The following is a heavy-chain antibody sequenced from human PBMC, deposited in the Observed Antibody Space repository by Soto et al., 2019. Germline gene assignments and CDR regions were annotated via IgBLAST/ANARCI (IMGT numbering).Heavy chain of an antibody. Sequence: QVQLVEAGGGVVQPGRSLRLSCAASGFTFSSFGRHWVRQAPGKGLEWVAVIWYDGRNKYHGDSVKGRFTVSRDTSKNTLYLQMNSLTAEDTSVYCCARDRDTHNYVMDVWGQGTTVTVSS. V-gene: IGHV3-33*01. CDR3: ARDRDTHNYVMDV. J-gene: IGHJ6*02. CDR2: IWYDGRNK. CDR1: GFTFSSFG.